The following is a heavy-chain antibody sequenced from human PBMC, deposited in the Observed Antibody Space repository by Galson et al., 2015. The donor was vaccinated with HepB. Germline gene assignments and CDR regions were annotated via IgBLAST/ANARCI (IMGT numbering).Heavy chain of an antibody. CDR2: IDPSDSYT. CDR3: ARQTAGRTSTPTYYYYYYGMDV. J-gene: IGHJ6*02. D-gene: IGHD6-6*01. V-gene: IGHV5-10-1*01. CDR1: GYSFTSYW. Sequence: QSGAEVKKPGESLRISCKGSGYSFTSYWISWVRQMPGKGLEWMGRIDPSDSYTNYSPSFQGHVTISADKSISTAYLQWSSLKASDTAMYYCARQTAGRTSTPTYYYYYYGMDVWGQGTTVTVSS.